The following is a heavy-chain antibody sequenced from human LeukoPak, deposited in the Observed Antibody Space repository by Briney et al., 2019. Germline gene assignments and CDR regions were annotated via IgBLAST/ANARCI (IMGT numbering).Heavy chain of an antibody. Sequence: ASVKVSCKASGYTFTSYYMHWVRQAPGQGLEWMGIINPSGGSTSYAQKFQGRVTMTRDTSTSTVYMELSSLRSEDTAVYYCARDLPTYYDFWSGYYTRNLDYWGQGTLVTVSS. CDR1: GYTFTSYY. D-gene: IGHD3-3*01. CDR3: ARDLPTYYDFWSGYYTRNLDY. J-gene: IGHJ4*02. CDR2: INPSGGST. V-gene: IGHV1-46*01.